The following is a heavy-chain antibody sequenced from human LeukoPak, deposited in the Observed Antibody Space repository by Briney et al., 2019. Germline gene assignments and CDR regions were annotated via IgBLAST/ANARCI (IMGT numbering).Heavy chain of an antibody. CDR2: ISGSGGST. CDR1: GFTFSSYA. Sequence: PGGSLRLSCAASGFTFSSYAMSWVRQAPGKGLERVSAISGSGGSTYYADSVKGRFTISRDNSKNTLYLQMNSLRAEDRAVYYCAKQRGQWLVIDYWGQGTLVTVSS. V-gene: IGHV3-23*01. CDR3: AKQRGQWLVIDY. J-gene: IGHJ4*02. D-gene: IGHD6-19*01.